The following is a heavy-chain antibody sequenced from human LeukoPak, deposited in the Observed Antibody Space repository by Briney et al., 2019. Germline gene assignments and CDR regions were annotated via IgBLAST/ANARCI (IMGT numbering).Heavy chain of an antibody. V-gene: IGHV4-59*08. CDR3: AGLTGGGYTGNFDC. D-gene: IGHD5-12*01. Sequence: SETLSLTCTVAGGSTSSYCRSWIRQPPGEGLGCIGYISYSWSSHYNPSVKSRVTISVDTPKHQFSLKLSSVTAADTAVYHCAGLTGGGYTGNFDCWGQGTLVTVSS. J-gene: IGHJ4*02. CDR2: ISYSWSS. CDR1: GGSTSSYC.